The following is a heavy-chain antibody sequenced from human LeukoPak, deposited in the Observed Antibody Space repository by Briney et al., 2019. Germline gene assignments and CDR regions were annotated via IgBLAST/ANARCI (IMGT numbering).Heavy chain of an antibody. CDR1: GGSISSYY. J-gene: IGHJ5*02. CDR3: ARGSPGLQNWFDP. V-gene: IGHV4-59*01. CDR2: IYYSGST. Sequence: SETLSLTCTVSGGSISSYYWSWIRQPPGKGLEWIGYIYYSGSTNYNPSLKSRVTISVDTSKNQFSLRLSSVTAADTAVYYCARGSPGLQNWFDPWGQGALVTVSS. D-gene: IGHD5-24*01.